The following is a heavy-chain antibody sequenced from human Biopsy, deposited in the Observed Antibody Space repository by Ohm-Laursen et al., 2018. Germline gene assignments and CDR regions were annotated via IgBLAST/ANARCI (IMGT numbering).Heavy chain of an antibody. J-gene: IGHJ5*02. D-gene: IGHD2-2*02. V-gene: IGHV3-15*01. CDR2: IRSKPDGGIA. CDR1: GFTFSNAW. Sequence: SLRLSCAASGFTFSNAWMSWVRQAPGKGLEWVGRIRSKPDGGIAEYTAPVKGRFTISRDDSENTVFLQMTSPKTEDTAVYYCTTDLAGYCSSTSCYKAIEFDPWGQGTLVTVSS. CDR3: TTDLAGYCSSTSCYKAIEFDP.